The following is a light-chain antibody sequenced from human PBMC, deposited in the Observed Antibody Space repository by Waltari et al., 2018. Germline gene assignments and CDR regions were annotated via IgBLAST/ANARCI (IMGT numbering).Light chain of an antibody. CDR2: AAS. CDR1: QSISSY. V-gene: IGKV1-39*01. Sequence: DIQMTQSPSSLSASVGDRVTITCRASQSISSYLNWYQQKPGKAPKLLIYAASSLQSGVPSRFSGSGSGTDFTLTISSLQPEDFATYYCQQSYSTPFTFGPGTIV. J-gene: IGKJ3*01. CDR3: QQSYSTPFT.